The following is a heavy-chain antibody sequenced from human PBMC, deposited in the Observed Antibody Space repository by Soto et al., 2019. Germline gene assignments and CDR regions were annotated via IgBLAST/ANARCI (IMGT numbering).Heavy chain of an antibody. V-gene: IGHV4-59*08. Sequence: SETLSLTCTVSGGSISSYYWSWIRQPPGKGLEWIGYIYYSGSTNYNPSLKSRVTISVDTSKNQFSLKLSSVTAADTAVYYCARVAVAGMDYWGQGTLVTVSS. CDR2: IYYSGST. D-gene: IGHD6-19*01. CDR1: GGSISSYY. CDR3: ARVAVAGMDY. J-gene: IGHJ4*02.